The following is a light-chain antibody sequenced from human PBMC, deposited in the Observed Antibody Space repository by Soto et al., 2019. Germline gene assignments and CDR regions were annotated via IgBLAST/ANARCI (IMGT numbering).Light chain of an antibody. CDR1: SSNIGSNT. CDR2: SNN. Sequence: QAVVTQPPSASGTPGQRVTISCSGSSSNIGSNTVNWYQQLPGTAPKLLIYSNNQRPSGVPDRFSGSKSGTSASLAISGLQSEEEADYYCAAWDDSLNGPGFGGGTKVTVL. CDR3: AAWDDSLNGPG. J-gene: IGLJ3*02. V-gene: IGLV1-44*01.